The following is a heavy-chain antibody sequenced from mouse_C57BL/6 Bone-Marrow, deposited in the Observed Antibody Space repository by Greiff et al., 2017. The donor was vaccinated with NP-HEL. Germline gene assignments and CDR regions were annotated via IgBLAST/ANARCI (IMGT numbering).Heavy chain of an antibody. CDR3: ARRHYDYHFDY. CDR1: GYSFTGYY. D-gene: IGHD2-4*01. Sequence: VQLKQSGPELVKPGASVKISCKASGYSFTGYYMNWVKQSPEKSLEWIGEINPSTGGTTYNQKFKAKATLTVDKSSSTAYMQLKSLTSEDSAVYYCARRHYDYHFDYWGQGTTLTVSS. V-gene: IGHV1-42*01. J-gene: IGHJ2*01. CDR2: INPSTGGT.